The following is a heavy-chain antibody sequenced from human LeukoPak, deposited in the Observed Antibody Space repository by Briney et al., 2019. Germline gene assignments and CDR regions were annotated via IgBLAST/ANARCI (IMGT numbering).Heavy chain of an antibody. CDR1: GFTFSSST. D-gene: IGHD6-19*01. J-gene: IGHJ4*02. V-gene: IGHV3-21*01. CDR3: ARDLEQWLVLDY. Sequence: GGSLRLSCAASGFTFSSSTMNWVRQAPGKGLEWVSSISSTSTSINYADSVRGRFTISRDNAKNSLYLQMSSLRAEDTAVYYCARDLEQWLVLDYWGQGTLVTVSS. CDR2: ISSTSTSI.